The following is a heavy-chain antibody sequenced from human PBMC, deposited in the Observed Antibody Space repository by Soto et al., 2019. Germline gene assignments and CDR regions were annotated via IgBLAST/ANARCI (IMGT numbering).Heavy chain of an antibody. V-gene: IGHV3-48*03. J-gene: IGHJ4*02. CDR3: ARERDLVDY. Sequence: PGGSLRITFASSGGTFSSYEMNWVRQAPGKGLEWVSYISSSGSTIYYADSVKGRFTISRDNAKNSLYLQMNSLRAEDTAVYYCARERDLVDYWGQGPLVTVSS. CDR1: GGTFSSYE. CDR2: ISSSGSTI.